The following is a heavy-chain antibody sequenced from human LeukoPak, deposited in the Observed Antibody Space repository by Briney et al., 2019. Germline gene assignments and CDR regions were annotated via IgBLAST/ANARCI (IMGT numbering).Heavy chain of an antibody. Sequence: ASVKVSCKASGYTFAEQYIHWVRQAPGQGLEWMGWINPNSGGTNYAQKFQGRVTMTRDTSISAAYMEVSSLRSDDTAVYYCATVGGPAADTGQKPPRYWGQGTLVTVSS. J-gene: IGHJ4*02. V-gene: IGHV1-2*02. CDR3: ATVGGPAADTGQKPPRY. CDR2: INPNSGGT. CDR1: GYTFAEQY. D-gene: IGHD6-13*01.